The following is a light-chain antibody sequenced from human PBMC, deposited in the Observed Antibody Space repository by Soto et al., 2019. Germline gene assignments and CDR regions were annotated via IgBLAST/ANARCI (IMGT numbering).Light chain of an antibody. Sequence: QCVLTQAPSASGAPGQRVTISCTESSSNIGAGYDVHWYQQLPGTAPKLLIYGNSNRPSGVPDRFSGSKSGTSASLAITGLQAEDEADYYCQSYDSSLSGWVFGGGTKVTVL. V-gene: IGLV1-40*01. CDR3: QSYDSSLSGWV. CDR1: SSNIGAGYD. J-gene: IGLJ3*02. CDR2: GNS.